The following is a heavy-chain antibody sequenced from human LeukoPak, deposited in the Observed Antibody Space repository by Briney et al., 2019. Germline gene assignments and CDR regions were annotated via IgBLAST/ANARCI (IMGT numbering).Heavy chain of an antibody. CDR1: GFPFSSYA. D-gene: IGHD2-2*01. CDR3: AKDPRWVIVVVPVRYFDY. Sequence: GGSLRLSCAASGFPFSSYAMSWVRQAPGKGLEWVSAISGSGGSKYYADSVKGRFTISRDNSKNTLYLQMNSLRAEDTAVYYCAKDPRWVIVVVPVRYFDYWGQGTLVTVSS. V-gene: IGHV3-23*01. J-gene: IGHJ4*02. CDR2: ISGSGGSK.